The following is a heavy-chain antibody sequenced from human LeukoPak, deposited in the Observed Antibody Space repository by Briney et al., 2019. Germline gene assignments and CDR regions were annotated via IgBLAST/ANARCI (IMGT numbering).Heavy chain of an antibody. CDR1: AFPFSSYG. D-gene: IGHD3-22*01. J-gene: IGHJ6*02. Sequence: GGSLRLSCAASAFPFSSYGMHWVRQAPGKGLEWVANIKQDGSEKYYVDSVKGRFTISRDNAKNSLYLQMNSLRAEDTAVYYCARSLDSSGYFIYYYYYGMDVWGQGTTVTVSS. CDR3: ARSLDSSGYFIYYYYYGMDV. V-gene: IGHV3-7*01. CDR2: IKQDGSEK.